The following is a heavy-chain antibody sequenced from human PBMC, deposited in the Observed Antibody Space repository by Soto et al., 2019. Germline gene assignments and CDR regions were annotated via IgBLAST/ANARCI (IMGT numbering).Heavy chain of an antibody. J-gene: IGHJ6*02. V-gene: IGHV6-1*01. D-gene: IGHD3-10*01. CDR3: ARGGEEILWFGELLADYYYYGMDV. Sequence: SQTLSLTCAISGDSVSSNSAAWNWIRQSPSRGLEWLGRTYYRSKWYNDYAVSVKSRITINPDTSKNQFSLQLNSVTPEDTAVYYCARGGEEILWFGELLADYYYYGMDVWGQGTTVTVSS. CDR2: TYYRSKWYN. CDR1: GDSVSSNSAA.